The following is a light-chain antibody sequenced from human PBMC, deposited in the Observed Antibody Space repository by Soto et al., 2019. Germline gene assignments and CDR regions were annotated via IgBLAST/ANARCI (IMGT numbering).Light chain of an antibody. Sequence: DIQMTQSPSSLSASVGDRVTITCRASQDINNYLAWYQQKPGKPPKLLIYAASTLQSGVPSRFSGGGSGTDFTLTINSLHPEDVATYYCQRYNNGPPVTFGPGTKV. CDR3: QRYNNGPPVT. J-gene: IGKJ3*01. CDR2: AAS. V-gene: IGKV1-27*01. CDR1: QDINNY.